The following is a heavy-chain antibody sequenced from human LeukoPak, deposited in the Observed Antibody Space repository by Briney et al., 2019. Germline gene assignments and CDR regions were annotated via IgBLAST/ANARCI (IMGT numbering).Heavy chain of an antibody. V-gene: IGHV4-34*01. Sequence: SETLSLTCAVYGGSFSGYYWSWIRQPPGKGLEWIGETNHSGSTNYNPSLKSRVTISVDRSKNQFSLKLSSVTAADTAVYYCARAQGLVDAFDIWGQGTMVTVSS. J-gene: IGHJ3*02. CDR2: TNHSGST. CDR3: ARAQGLVDAFDI. CDR1: GGSFSGYY.